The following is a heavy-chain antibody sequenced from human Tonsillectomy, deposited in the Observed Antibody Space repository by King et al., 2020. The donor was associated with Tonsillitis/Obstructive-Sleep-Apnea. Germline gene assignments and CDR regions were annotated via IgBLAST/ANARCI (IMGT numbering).Heavy chain of an antibody. CDR3: TRDFWSGYLRGYYLDV. CDR1: GYTFTDYY. V-gene: IGHV1-2*06. CDR2: IALNDGDT. D-gene: IGHD3-3*01. Sequence: QVQLVKSGAEVKKPGASVKVSCKASGYTFTDYYMHWVRQAPGQGLEWMGRIALNDGDTDYEEKFQGRVTMTRDTSTSTAYMELSGLRSDDTAEYYCTRDFWSGYLRGYYLDVWGKGTTVTVSS. J-gene: IGHJ6*04.